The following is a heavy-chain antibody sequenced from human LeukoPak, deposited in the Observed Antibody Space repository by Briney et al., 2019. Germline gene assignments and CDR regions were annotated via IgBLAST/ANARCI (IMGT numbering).Heavy chain of an antibody. D-gene: IGHD6-19*01. J-gene: IGHJ4*02. CDR3: AKDQRYSSGWYDY. V-gene: IGHV3-23*01. Sequence: PGGSLRLSCAASGFTFGSYGMHWIRQAPGKGLEWVSAISGSGGSTYYADSVKGRFTISRDNSKNTLYLQMNSLRAEDTAVYYCAKDQRYSSGWYDYWGQGTLVTVSS. CDR1: GFTFGSYG. CDR2: ISGSGGST.